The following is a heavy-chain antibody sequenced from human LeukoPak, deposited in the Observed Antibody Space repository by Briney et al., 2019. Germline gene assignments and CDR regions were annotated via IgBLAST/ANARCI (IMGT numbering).Heavy chain of an antibody. CDR3: AFSLRYCSGGSCYESNAFDI. V-gene: IGHV4-30-4*01. CDR1: GGSLSSGDYY. Sequence: SQTLSLTCTVSGGSLSSGDYYWSWIRQPPGKGLEWIGYIYYSGSTYYNPSLKSRVTISVDTSKNQFSLKLSSVTAADTAVYYCAFSLRYCSGGSCYESNAFDIWGQGTMVTVSS. J-gene: IGHJ3*02. D-gene: IGHD2-15*01. CDR2: IYYSGST.